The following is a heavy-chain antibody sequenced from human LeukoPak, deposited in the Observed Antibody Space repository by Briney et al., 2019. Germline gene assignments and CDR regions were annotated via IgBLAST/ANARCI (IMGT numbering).Heavy chain of an antibody. V-gene: IGHV3-30-3*01. CDR1: GFTFSSYA. D-gene: IGHD6-19*01. Sequence: GGSLILSCAASGFTFSSYAMHWVRQAPGKGLEWVAVISYDGSNKYYADSVKGRFTISRDNSKNTLYLQMNSLRAEDTAVYYCARGLEQWLVRGAFDIWGQGTMVTVSS. CDR3: ARGLEQWLVRGAFDI. J-gene: IGHJ3*02. CDR2: ISYDGSNK.